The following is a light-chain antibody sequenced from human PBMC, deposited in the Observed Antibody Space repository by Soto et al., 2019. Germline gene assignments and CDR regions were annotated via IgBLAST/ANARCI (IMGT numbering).Light chain of an antibody. J-gene: IGKJ2*01. Sequence: DIQMTQSPSTLSASVGDRVTITCRASQSISGWLAWHQQKPGKAPKLLIYKTSTLDSGVPSMFSGSGSGTEFTLTISSLQPDDFATYYCHQYHSFFNYTFGQGTKLDIK. CDR3: HQYHSFFNYT. CDR1: QSISGW. V-gene: IGKV1-5*03. CDR2: KTS.